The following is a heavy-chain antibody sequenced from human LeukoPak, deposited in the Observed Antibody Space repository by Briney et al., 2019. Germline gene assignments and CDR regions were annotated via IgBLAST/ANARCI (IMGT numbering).Heavy chain of an antibody. CDR1: GGTFSSYA. CDR2: IIPIFGTA. D-gene: IGHD6-13*01. J-gene: IGHJ6*03. CDR3: ARGGSSRYYYYMDV. Sequence: SVKASCKASGGTFSSYAISWVRQAPGQGLEWMGGIIPIFGTANYAQKFQGRVTITGDTSASTAYMELSSLRSEDMAVYYCARGGSSRYYYYMDVWDKGTTVTFSS. V-gene: IGHV1-69*06.